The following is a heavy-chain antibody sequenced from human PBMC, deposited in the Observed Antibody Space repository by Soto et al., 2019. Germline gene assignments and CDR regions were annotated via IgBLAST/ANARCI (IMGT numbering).Heavy chain of an antibody. CDR3: ARRSPLVVPAAKPYYYYGMDV. J-gene: IGHJ6*02. V-gene: IGHV3-21*01. D-gene: IGHD2-2*02. CDR1: GFTFSSYA. Sequence: EVQLLESGGGLVQPGGSLRLSCAAFGFTFSSYAMSWVRQAPGKGLEWVSSISSSSSYIYYADSVKGRFTISRDNAKNSLYLQMNSLRAEDTAVYYCARRSPLVVPAAKPYYYYGMDVWGQGTTVTVSS. CDR2: ISSSSSYI.